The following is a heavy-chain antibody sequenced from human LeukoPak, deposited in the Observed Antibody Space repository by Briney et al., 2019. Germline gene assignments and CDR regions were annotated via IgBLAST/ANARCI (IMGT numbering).Heavy chain of an antibody. CDR1: GYTFTGYY. CDR2: IIPIFGTA. J-gene: IGHJ4*02. CDR3: ATLQLRDDY. D-gene: IGHD5-18*01. Sequence: ASVKVSCKASGYTFTGYYMHWVRQAPGQGLEWMGGIIPIFGTANYAQKFQGRVTITADESTSTAYMELSSLRSEDTAVYYCATLQLRDDYWGQGTLVTVSS. V-gene: IGHV1-69*13.